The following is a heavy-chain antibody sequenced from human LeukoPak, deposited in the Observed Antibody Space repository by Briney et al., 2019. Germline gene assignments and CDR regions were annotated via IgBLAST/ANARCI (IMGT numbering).Heavy chain of an antibody. J-gene: IGHJ4*02. V-gene: IGHV3-21*01. Sequence: GGSLRLSCAASGFTFSSYSMNWVRQAPGKGLEWVSSISSSSSYIYYAYSVKGRFTISRDNAKNLLYLQMNSLRAEDTAVYYCARVHPVRGSSWTGDYWGQGTLVTVSS. CDR3: ARVHPVRGSSWTGDY. D-gene: IGHD6-13*01. CDR2: ISSSSSYI. CDR1: GFTFSSYS.